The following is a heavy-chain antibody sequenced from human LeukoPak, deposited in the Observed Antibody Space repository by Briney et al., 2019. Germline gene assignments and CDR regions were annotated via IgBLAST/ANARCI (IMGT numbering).Heavy chain of an antibody. CDR1: GDSINSYF. Sequence: SETLSLTCTVSGDSINSYFWTWIRQPPGKGLEWLGYIYSRGTTAYNPSLESRLTMSTDTSKNQFSLTLRSVTTADTAVYFCARVTRTHDAFDVWGQPIMVTVS. D-gene: IGHD2-21*02. CDR3: ARVTRTHDAFDV. J-gene: IGHJ3*01. V-gene: IGHV4-59*01. CDR2: IYSRGTT.